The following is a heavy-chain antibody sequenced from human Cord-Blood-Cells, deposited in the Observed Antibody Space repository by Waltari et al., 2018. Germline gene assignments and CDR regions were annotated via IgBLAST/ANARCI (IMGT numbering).Heavy chain of an antibody. CDR3: ARDGAYYDSSGYFPSFDY. CDR1: GFTFSSYS. D-gene: IGHD3-22*01. J-gene: IGHJ4*02. V-gene: IGHV3-48*02. Sequence: EVQLVESGGGLVQPGGSLRLSCVASGFTFSSYSLNWARQAPGKRLEWVSYISSSSSTIYYADSVKGRFTISRDNAKNSLYLQMNSLRDEDTAVYYCARDGAYYDSSGYFPSFDYWGQGTLVTVSS. CDR2: ISSSSSTI.